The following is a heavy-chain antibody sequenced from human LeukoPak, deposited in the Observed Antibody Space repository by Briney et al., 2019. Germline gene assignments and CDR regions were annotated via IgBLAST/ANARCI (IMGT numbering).Heavy chain of an antibody. CDR2: IYHSGST. CDR3: ARGPLNIYYFDY. J-gene: IGHJ4*02. Sequence: SETLSLTCAASGGSISSGGYSWSWIRQPPGKGLEWIGYIYHSGSTYYNPSLKSRVTISVDRSKNQFSLKLSSVTAADTAVYYCARGPLNIYYFDYWGQRTLVTVSS. CDR1: GGSISSGGYS. V-gene: IGHV4-30-2*01.